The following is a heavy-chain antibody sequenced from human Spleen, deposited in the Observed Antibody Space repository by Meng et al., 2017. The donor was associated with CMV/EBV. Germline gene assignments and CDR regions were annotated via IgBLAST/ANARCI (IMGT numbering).Heavy chain of an antibody. Sequence: SLKISCAASGITLSSYAMSWVRQAPGKGLEWVSGISWNSDNIGYADSVKGRFAISRDNAKNSLYLQMTSLRDEDTALYYCTRVGLAMDVWGQGTTVTVSS. CDR2: ISWNSDNI. D-gene: IGHD3-3*01. V-gene: IGHV3-9*01. CDR1: GITLSSYA. J-gene: IGHJ6*02. CDR3: TRVGLAMDV.